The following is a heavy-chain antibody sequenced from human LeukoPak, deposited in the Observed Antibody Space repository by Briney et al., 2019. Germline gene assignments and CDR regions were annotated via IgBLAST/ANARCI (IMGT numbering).Heavy chain of an antibody. Sequence: SETLSLTCTVSGGSISSYYWSWIRQPPGKGLEWIGYIYYSGTTNYNPSLKSRVTISVDTSKNQFPLKLSSVTAADTAVYYCARGGYCSGGSCTPYYAMGVWGQGTSVTVSS. D-gene: IGHD2-15*01. V-gene: IGHV4-59*01. CDR3: ARGGYCSGGSCTPYYAMGV. CDR2: IYYSGTT. J-gene: IGHJ6*02. CDR1: GGSISSYY.